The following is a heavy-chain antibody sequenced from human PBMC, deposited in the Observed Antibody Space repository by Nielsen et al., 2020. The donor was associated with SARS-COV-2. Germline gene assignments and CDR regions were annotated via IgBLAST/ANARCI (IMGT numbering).Heavy chain of an antibody. Sequence: LSLTCAASGFTFDDYAMHWVRQAPGKGLEWVSAISASGARTDYADSVKGRFTISRDNSNNMSFLQMSSLRVEDTATYYCAKGATHYDILTGYDSWGQGTLVTVSS. CDR1: GFTFDDYA. CDR2: ISASGART. D-gene: IGHD3-9*01. CDR3: AKGATHYDILTGYDS. V-gene: IGHV3-23*01. J-gene: IGHJ4*02.